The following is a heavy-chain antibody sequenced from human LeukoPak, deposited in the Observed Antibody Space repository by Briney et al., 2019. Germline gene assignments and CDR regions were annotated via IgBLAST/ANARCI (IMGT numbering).Heavy chain of an antibody. J-gene: IGHJ5*02. D-gene: IGHD5/OR15-5a*01. CDR2: LYRDFTT. V-gene: IGHV3-66*01. CDR1: GFTFSNYP. CDR3: ARDLPLRFDP. Sequence: GGSLRLSCAASGFTFSNYPMNWVRQAPGKGLEWVSVLYRDFTTYYADSVKGRFTISRDNSKNTLYLQMNNLRAEDTAVYFCARDLPLRFDPWGQGTLVTVSS.